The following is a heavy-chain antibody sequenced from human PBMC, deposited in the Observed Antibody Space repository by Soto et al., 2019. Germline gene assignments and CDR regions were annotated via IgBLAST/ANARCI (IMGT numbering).Heavy chain of an antibody. CDR1: GFTFRNYW. D-gene: IGHD1-26*01. CDR3: ARDSYSETPEIYYGMDV. V-gene: IGHV3-74*01. CDR2: INPYGSAT. Sequence: GGSLRLSCAASGFTFRNYWMHWVRHAPGKGLVWVSRINPYGSATSYADSVKGRFTISRDNVKNMMYLQMNSLRAEDTAVYYCARDSYSETPEIYYGMDVWGQGTTFTVAS. J-gene: IGHJ6*02.